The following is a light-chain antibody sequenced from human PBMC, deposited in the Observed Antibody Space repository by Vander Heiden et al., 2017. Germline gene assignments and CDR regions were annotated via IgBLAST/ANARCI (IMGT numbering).Light chain of an antibody. CDR2: DAS. V-gene: IGKV3-11*01. Sequence: EIVLTQSPATLSLSPGDRATLSCRASQRVSSYLAWYQQKPRQAPRLLIYDASNRATGIPARFSGSGSGTDFTPPISSLEPEDFAVYYCQQRSNWPHTFGQGTQLEIK. CDR3: QQRSNWPHT. CDR1: QRVSSY. J-gene: IGKJ5*01.